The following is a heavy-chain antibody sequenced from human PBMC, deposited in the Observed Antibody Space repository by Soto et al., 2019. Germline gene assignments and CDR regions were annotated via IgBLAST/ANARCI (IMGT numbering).Heavy chain of an antibody. J-gene: IGHJ5*02. Sequence: GGSLRLSCAASGFTFSSYAMSWVRQAPGKGLEWVSAISGSGGSTYYADSVKGRFTISRDNSKNTLYLQMNSLRAEDTAVYYCAKGYSSGRYPPYWFDPWGQGTLVTVSS. D-gene: IGHD6-19*01. CDR2: ISGSGGST. CDR1: GFTFSSYA. V-gene: IGHV3-23*01. CDR3: AKGYSSGRYPPYWFDP.